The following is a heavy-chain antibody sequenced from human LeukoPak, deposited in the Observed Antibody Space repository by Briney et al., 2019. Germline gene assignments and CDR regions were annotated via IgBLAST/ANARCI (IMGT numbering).Heavy chain of an antibody. J-gene: IGHJ4*02. Sequence: ASVKVSCKASGYTFTSYYMHWVRQAPGQGLEWMGIINPSGSTSYAQKFQGRVTMTRDTSTSTVYMELSSLRSEDTAVYYYARAEKSTAMVVFDYWGQGTLVTVSS. CDR2: INPSGST. V-gene: IGHV1-46*01. CDR1: GYTFTSYY. CDR3: ARAEKSTAMVVFDY. D-gene: IGHD5-18*01.